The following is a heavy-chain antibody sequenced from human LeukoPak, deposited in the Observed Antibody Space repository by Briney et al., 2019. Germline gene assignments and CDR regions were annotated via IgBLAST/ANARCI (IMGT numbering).Heavy chain of an antibody. D-gene: IGHD4-11*01. CDR3: ARDGYSNFYYYYMDV. Sequence: QPGRSLRLSCAASGFTFSSYAMHWVRQAPGKGLEWVAVISYDGSNEYYADSVKGRFTISRDNSKNTLYLQMNSLRAEDTAVYYCARDGYSNFYYYYMDVWGKGTTVTVSS. CDR1: GFTFSSYA. V-gene: IGHV3-30*01. CDR2: ISYDGSNE. J-gene: IGHJ6*03.